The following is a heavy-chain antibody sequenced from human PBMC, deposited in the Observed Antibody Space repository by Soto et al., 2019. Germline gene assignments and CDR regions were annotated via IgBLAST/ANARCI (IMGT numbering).Heavy chain of an antibody. D-gene: IGHD5-18*01. V-gene: IGHV1-69*13. CDR2: IIPIFGTA. CDR1: GGTFSSYA. Sequence: SVKVSCKASGGTFSSYAISWVRQAPGQGLEWMGGIIPIFGTANYAQKFQGRVTITADESTSTAYMELSSLRSEDTAVYYCASDKGFGYSYGANWFDPWGQGTLVTVSS. CDR3: ASDKGFGYSYGANWFDP. J-gene: IGHJ5*02.